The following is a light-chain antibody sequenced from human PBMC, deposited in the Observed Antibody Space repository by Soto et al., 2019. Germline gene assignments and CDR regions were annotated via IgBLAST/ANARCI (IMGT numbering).Light chain of an antibody. V-gene: IGKV3-20*01. J-gene: IGKJ1*01. CDR1: QTVSNNY. CDR3: QHYCSSRT. CDR2: GAS. Sequence: EIVLTQSPGTLSLSPGERATLSCSASQTVSNNYLAWYQQKPGQAPRLFIYGASTRATGIPDRFSGSGSGTDFTLTISRLEPEDFAVYYCQHYCSSRTFGQGTKVEIK.